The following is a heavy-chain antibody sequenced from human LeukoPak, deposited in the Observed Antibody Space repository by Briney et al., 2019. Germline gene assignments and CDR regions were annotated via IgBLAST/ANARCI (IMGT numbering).Heavy chain of an antibody. D-gene: IGHD3-10*01. Sequence: PSETLSLTCTVSGGSISSYYWSWIRQPAGKGLEWIGRIYTSGSTNYNPSLKSRVTISVDTSKNQFSLKLSSVTAADTAVYYCATSSLWFGRKRNYYYYYYMGVWGKGTTVTISS. V-gene: IGHV4-4*07. CDR3: ATSSLWFGRKRNYYYYYYMGV. J-gene: IGHJ6*03. CDR1: GGSISSYY. CDR2: IYTSGST.